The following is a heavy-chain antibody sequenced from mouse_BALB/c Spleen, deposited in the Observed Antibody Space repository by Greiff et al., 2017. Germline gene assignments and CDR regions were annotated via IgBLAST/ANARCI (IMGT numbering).Heavy chain of an antibody. CDR2: ISSGGSYT. J-gene: IGHJ4*01. Sequence: EVKLVESGGGLVKPGGSLKLSCAASGFTFSSYAMSWVRQSPEKRLEWVAEISSGGSYTYYPDTVTGRFTISRDNAKNTLYLEMSSLRSEDTAMYYCARDRGYDYDAGFYYAMDYWGQGTSDTVSS. D-gene: IGHD2-4*01. V-gene: IGHV5-9-4*01. CDR1: GFTFSSYA. CDR3: ARDRGYDYDAGFYYAMDY.